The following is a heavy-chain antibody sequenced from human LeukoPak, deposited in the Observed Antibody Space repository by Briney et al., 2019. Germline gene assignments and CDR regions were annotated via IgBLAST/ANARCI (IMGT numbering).Heavy chain of an antibody. CDR1: GGSISSYY. D-gene: IGHD2-15*01. J-gene: IGHJ5*02. CDR2: IYYSGST. V-gene: IGHV4-59*01. CDR3: ARDGGYCSSGSCYGWFDP. Sequence: SETLSLTCTVSGGSISSYYWSWIRQPPGKGLEWIGYIYYSGSTNYNPSLKSRVTISVYTSKNQFSLKLSSVTAADTAVYYCARDGGYCSSGSCYGWFDPWGQGTLVTVSS.